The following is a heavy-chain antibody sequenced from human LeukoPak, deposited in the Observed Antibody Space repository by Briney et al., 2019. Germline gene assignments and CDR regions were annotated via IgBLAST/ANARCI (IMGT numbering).Heavy chain of an antibody. CDR2: ISSSSSYI. D-gene: IGHD2-15*01. V-gene: IGHV3-21*01. CDR3: ARRRYCSGGSCYGVDY. J-gene: IGHJ4*02. Sequence: GGSLRLSCAASGFTFSSYSMNWVRQAPGKGLEWVSSISSSSSYIYYADSVKGRFTISRDNAKNSLYLQMNSLRAEDTAVYYCARRRYCSGGSCYGVDYWGQGTLVTVSS. CDR1: GFTFSSYS.